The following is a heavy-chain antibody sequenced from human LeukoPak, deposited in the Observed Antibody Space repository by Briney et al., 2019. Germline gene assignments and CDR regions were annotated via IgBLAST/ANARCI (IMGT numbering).Heavy chain of an antibody. J-gene: IGHJ3*02. CDR1: GGSITGYY. Sequence: PSETLSLTCAVSGGSITGYYWSWIRQPAGKGLEWIGQIHSSGSTKYNPSLKSRVTMSGDTSKNQFSLKLSSVTAADTAVYYCARHGGSSLGNAFDIWGQGTMVTVSS. D-gene: IGHD2-15*01. CDR3: ARHGGSSLGNAFDI. CDR2: IHSSGST. V-gene: IGHV4-4*07.